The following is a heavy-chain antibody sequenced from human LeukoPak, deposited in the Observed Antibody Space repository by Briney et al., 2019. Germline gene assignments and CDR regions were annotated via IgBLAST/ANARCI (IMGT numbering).Heavy chain of an antibody. D-gene: IGHD3-16*01. V-gene: IGHV3-15*01. J-gene: IGHJ4*02. CDR1: GFTFSNAW. CDR2: IKSKTDGGTT. Sequence: PGGSLRLSCAASGFTFSNAWMSWVRQAPGKGLEWVGRIKSKTDGGTTDYAAPVKGRFTISRDDSKRTLYLQMNSLKTEDTAVYYCTTPDDYVSNYFDYWGQGTLVTVSS. CDR3: TTPDDYVSNYFDY.